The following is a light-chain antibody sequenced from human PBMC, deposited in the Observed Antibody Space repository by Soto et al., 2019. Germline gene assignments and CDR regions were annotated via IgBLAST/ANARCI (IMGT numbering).Light chain of an antibody. J-gene: IGKJ1*01. Sequence: DIQITQSPSSLSASVGDRVTITCRASQGISTYLNWYQQKEGKAPKLLIYAASSLQSGVPSRFSGSGSETDFTLPLSSLQPEDFETYSCQQSYSIMWTFGQGTKVDI. CDR3: QQSYSIMWT. CDR2: AAS. CDR1: QGISTY. V-gene: IGKV1-39*01.